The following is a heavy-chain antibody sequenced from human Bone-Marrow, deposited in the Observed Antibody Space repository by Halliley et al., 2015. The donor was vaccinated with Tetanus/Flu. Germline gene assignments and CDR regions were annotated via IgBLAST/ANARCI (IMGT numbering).Heavy chain of an antibody. CDR2: IYYSGGT. CDR1: VSRGSISSGGHY. J-gene: IGHJ4*02. D-gene: IGHD3-10*01. V-gene: IGHV4-31*03. Sequence: TLSLTCTVTVSRGSISSGGHYWNWIRQLPGKGLQWIGHIYYSGGTYYNPSLKSRVTMSVDTSKNQLSLKLSSVTAADTAVYYCARGLYYYGSGSYFDFWGQGTLVTVSS. CDR3: ARGLYYYGSGSYFDF.